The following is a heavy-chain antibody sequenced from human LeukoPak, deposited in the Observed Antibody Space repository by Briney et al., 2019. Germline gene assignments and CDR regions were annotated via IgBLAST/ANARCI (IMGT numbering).Heavy chain of an antibody. D-gene: IGHD2-21*01. CDR2: LRKDVTYS. CDR3: VSGGLARNTLDY. J-gene: IGHJ4*02. Sequence: GGSLSLFCTASGSPFSSYDIYCLRQTPEKGLQWVAYLRKDVTYSNYADSVRGRFASSRDNSKNTLDLQMSSLRVEDTAVYYCVSGGLARNTLDYWGQGTLVTVSS. CDR1: GSPFSSYD. V-gene: IGHV3-30*02.